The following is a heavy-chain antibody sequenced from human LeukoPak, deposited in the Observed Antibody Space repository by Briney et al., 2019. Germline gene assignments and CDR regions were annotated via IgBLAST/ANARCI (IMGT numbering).Heavy chain of an antibody. V-gene: IGHV7-4-1*02. CDR1: GYTFTSYA. Sequence: ASVKVSCKASGYTFTSYAMNWVRQAPGQGLEWMGWIYTNTGNPTYAQGFTGRFVFSLDTSVSTAYLQISSLKAEDTAVYYCARDNGGSGSYYTPYFDYWGQGTLVTVSS. D-gene: IGHD3-10*01. CDR2: IYTNTGNP. J-gene: IGHJ4*02. CDR3: ARDNGGSGSYYTPYFDY.